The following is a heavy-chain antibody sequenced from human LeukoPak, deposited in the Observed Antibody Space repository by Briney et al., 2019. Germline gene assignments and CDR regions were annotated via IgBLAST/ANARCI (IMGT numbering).Heavy chain of an antibody. V-gene: IGHV4-39*07. D-gene: IGHD6-13*01. CDR1: GGSISSSSYY. Sequence: ASETLSLTCTVSGGSISSSSYYWGWIRQPPGKGLEWIGSIYYSGSTYYNPSLKSRVTISVDTSKNQFSLRLSSVTAADTAVYYCARVTGYVMEDYFDYWGQGTLVTVSS. CDR3: ARVTGYVMEDYFDY. CDR2: IYYSGST. J-gene: IGHJ4*02.